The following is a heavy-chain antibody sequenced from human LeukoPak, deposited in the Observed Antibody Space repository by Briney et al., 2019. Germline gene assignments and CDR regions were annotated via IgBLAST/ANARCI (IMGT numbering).Heavy chain of an antibody. V-gene: IGHV3-23*01. CDR1: GFTFSNYA. CDR2: IRGGNSST. Sequence: GGSLRLSCAASGFTFSNYAMSWVRQAPGKGLEWVSDIRGGNSSTYYGVTVKGGFVNSRDNSTDAHDLQTNSLKAEDTPVYYCAKHPRVRATGNFDYWGQGTLATVSS. CDR3: AKHPRVRATGNFDY. J-gene: IGHJ4*02. D-gene: IGHD1-26*01.